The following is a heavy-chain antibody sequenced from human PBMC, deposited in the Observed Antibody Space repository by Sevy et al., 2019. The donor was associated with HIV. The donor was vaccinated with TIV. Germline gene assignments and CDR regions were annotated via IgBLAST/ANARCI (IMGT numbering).Heavy chain of an antibody. Sequence: GGSLRLSCAASGFTFPTYAMNWVRQAPGKGLEWVSTISGSGGTTHYADSVKGRFTVYRDNFKITLFLQMNSLRAEDTAVYYCAKEGLITRNRWRIDSWGQGTLVTVSS. CDR3: AKEGLITRNRWRIDS. CDR2: ISGSGGTT. J-gene: IGHJ4*02. D-gene: IGHD3-22*01. V-gene: IGHV3-23*01. CDR1: GFTFPTYA.